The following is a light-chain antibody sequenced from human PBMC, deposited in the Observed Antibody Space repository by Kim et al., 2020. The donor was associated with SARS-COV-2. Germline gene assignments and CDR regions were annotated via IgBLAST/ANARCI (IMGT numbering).Light chain of an antibody. Sequence: EIVLTQSPGTLSLSPGERATLSCRASQSVSSSYLAWYQQKPGQAPRLLIYGASSRATGIPDRFSGSGSVTDFTLTIGRLEPEDFAVYYCQQYGSSPRTFGQGTKVDIK. V-gene: IGKV3-20*01. CDR1: QSVSSSY. J-gene: IGKJ1*01. CDR2: GAS. CDR3: QQYGSSPRT.